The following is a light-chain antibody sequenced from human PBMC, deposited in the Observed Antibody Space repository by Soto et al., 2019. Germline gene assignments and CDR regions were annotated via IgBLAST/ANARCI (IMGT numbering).Light chain of an antibody. CDR1: QSVSSN. J-gene: IGKJ2*01. Sequence: EIVMTQSPATLSVSPGERATLSCRASQSVSSNLAWYQQKPGQAPRLLIYGASTRATGIPARFSGSGSGTEFTLPISSLQSADVSVVYCQQYNNWPPPYTFGQGTKLEIK. CDR3: QQYNNWPPPYT. CDR2: GAS. V-gene: IGKV3-15*01.